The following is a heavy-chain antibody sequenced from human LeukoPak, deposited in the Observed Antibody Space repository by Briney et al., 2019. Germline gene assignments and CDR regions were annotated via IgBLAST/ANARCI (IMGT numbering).Heavy chain of an antibody. CDR2: IYPADSDT. J-gene: IGHJ6*02. D-gene: IGHD3-10*01. Sequence: GESLQISCEGSGYSFISYWIAWVRHTPGKGLEFMGIIYPADSDTRYSPSFEGQVTISADESTSTAHLQWGSLNASDTAIYYCVKGMSGTYFGMDVWGQGTTVTVSS. CDR1: GYSFISYW. V-gene: IGHV5-51*01. CDR3: VKGMSGTYFGMDV.